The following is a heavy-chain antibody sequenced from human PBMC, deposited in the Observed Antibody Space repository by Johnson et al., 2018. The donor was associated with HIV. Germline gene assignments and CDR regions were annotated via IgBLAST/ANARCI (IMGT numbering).Heavy chain of an antibody. CDR1: GFTFSSYG. D-gene: IGHD4-23*01. CDR2: IWYDGNKK. V-gene: IGHV3-33*06. CDR3: AKSPAKDHGGNSGAFAT. Sequence: QEQLVESGGGVVQPGRSLRLSCAASGFTFSSYGMHWVRQTPGKGLQWVAAIWYDGNKKYYADSVKGRFSVSRDNSKNTMYLQMNSLRADDTAMYYCAKSPAKDHGGNSGAFATWGQGTMVTVSS. J-gene: IGHJ3*02.